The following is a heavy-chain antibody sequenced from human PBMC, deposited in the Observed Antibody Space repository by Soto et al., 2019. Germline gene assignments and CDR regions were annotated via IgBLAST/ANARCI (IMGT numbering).Heavy chain of an antibody. CDR3: GRGVVPAVQGTFDY. CDR1: GFTFSSYS. J-gene: IGHJ4*02. D-gene: IGHD2-2*01. V-gene: IGHV3-21*01. Sequence: EVQLVESGGGLVKPGGSLRLSCAASGFTFSSYSMNWVRQAPGKGLEWVSSISSSSSYIYYADSVKGRFTISRDNAKNSLYLQMNSLRAEDTAVYYCGRGVVPAVQGTFDYWGQGTLVTVSS. CDR2: ISSSSSYI.